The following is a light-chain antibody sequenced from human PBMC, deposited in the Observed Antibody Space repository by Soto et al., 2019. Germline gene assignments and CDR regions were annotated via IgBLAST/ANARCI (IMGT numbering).Light chain of an antibody. Sequence: IQLTQSPSSLSASVGDRVTITCRASQGISSYLGWYQQKPGEAPKLLIYRVSNLQSGVPPRFSGSGSGTDFTLTISRLEPEDFAVYYCQQYGSSPPLTFGGGTKV. CDR2: RVS. V-gene: IGKV1-9*01. J-gene: IGKJ4*01. CDR3: QQYGSSPPLT. CDR1: QGISSY.